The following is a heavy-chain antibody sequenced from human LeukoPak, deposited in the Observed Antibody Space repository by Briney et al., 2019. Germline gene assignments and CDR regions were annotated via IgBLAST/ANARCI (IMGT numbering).Heavy chain of an antibody. J-gene: IGHJ4*02. D-gene: IGHD6-19*01. CDR1: GGSISNYY. CDR2: IYTSGST. V-gene: IGHV4-4*07. Sequence: SETLSLTCTVSGGSISNYYWSWIRQPAGKGLEWIGRIYTSGSTNYNPSLKSRVTMSVDTSKNQFSLKLSSVTAADTAVYYCATEAIAVAGTLDYWGQGTLVTVSS. CDR3: ATEAIAVAGTLDY.